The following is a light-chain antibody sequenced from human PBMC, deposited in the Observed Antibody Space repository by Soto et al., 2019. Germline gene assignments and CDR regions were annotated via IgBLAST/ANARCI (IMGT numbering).Light chain of an antibody. CDR1: SSDVGGYNF. CDR3: CSYVGSLRGV. J-gene: IGLJ2*01. Sequence: QSALTQPRSVSGSPGQSVTISCTGTSSDVGGYNFVSWYQQHPGKTPKLMIYDVSQRPSGVPDRFSGSKSGNTASLTISGLQAEDEAASYCCSYVGSLRGVFGGGTKLTVL. CDR2: DVS. V-gene: IGLV2-11*01.